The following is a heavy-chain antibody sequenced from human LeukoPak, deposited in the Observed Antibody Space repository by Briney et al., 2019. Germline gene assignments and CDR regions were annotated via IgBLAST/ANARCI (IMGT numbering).Heavy chain of an antibody. CDR1: GGSVSSSRYY. CDR3: ARELGDDAFDI. D-gene: IGHD1-26*01. CDR2: IYYSGST. Sequence: KASETLSLTCPVSGGSVSSSRYYWGWIRQPPGKGLEWIGSIYYSGSTYYNPSLKSRVTISVDTSKNQFSLKLSSVTAADTAVYYCARELGDDAFDIWGQGTMVTVSS. V-gene: IGHV4-39*02. J-gene: IGHJ3*02.